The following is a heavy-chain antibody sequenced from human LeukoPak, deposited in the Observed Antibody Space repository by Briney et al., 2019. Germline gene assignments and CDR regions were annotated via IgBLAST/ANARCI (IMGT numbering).Heavy chain of an antibody. V-gene: IGHV4-34*01. CDR3: ARGRGFYFVVVPAARYLDY. Sequence: SETLSLTCAVYGGSFSGYYWSWIRQPPGKGVEWIGEINHSGSTNYNPSLKSRVTISVDTSKNQFSLKLSSVTAADTAVYYCARGRGFYFVVVPAARYLDYWGQGTLVTVSS. CDR2: INHSGST. D-gene: IGHD2-2*01. J-gene: IGHJ4*02. CDR1: GGSFSGYY.